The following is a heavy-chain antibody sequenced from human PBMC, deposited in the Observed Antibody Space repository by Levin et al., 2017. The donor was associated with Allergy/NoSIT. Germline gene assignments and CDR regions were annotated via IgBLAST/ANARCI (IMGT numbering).Heavy chain of an antibody. CDR1: GFTFSSYE. V-gene: IGHV3-48*03. J-gene: IGHJ4*02. D-gene: IGHD5-12*01. CDR2: IGTSGSTK. CDR3: TRDFPGYSAYDYDY. Sequence: SCEASGFTFSSYEMNWVRQAPGKGLEWVSFIGTSGSTKHYADSVKGRFTISRDNAKNSLFLQMNSLRVEDTAVYYCTRDFPGYSAYDYDYWGQGTLVTVSS.